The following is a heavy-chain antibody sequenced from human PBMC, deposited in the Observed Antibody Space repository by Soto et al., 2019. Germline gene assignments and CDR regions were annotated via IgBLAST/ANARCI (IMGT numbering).Heavy chain of an antibody. CDR2: ISAYNGNT. J-gene: IGHJ4*02. Sequence: ASVKVSCKASGYTFTSYGISWVRQAPGQGLEWMGWISAYNGNTNYAQKLQGRVTMTTDTSTSTAYMELRSLRSDDTAVYYCARGLCYYDSSGYGPPFFDYWGQGTLVTVS. CDR1: GYTFTSYG. CDR3: ARGLCYYDSSGYGPPFFDY. D-gene: IGHD3-22*01. V-gene: IGHV1-18*01.